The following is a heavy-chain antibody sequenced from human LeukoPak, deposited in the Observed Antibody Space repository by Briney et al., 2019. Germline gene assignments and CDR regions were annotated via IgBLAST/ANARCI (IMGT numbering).Heavy chain of an antibody. Sequence: GASVKVSCTASGYTFTGYYMHWVRQAPGQGLEWMGWINPNSGGTNYAQKFQGRVTMTRDTSISTAYMELSRLRSDDTAVYYCARGLAAAGTRSFWFDPWGQGTLVTVSS. CDR2: INPNSGGT. D-gene: IGHD6-13*01. CDR3: ARGLAAAGTRSFWFDP. V-gene: IGHV1-2*02. CDR1: GYTFTGYY. J-gene: IGHJ5*02.